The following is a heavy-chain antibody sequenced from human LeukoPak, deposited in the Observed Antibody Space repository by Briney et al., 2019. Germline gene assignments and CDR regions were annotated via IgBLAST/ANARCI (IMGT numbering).Heavy chain of an antibody. CDR1: GDSVSSGNYF. CDR2: INYIGSS. J-gene: IGHJ4*02. CDR3: GRLTKGRYFDYFFDH. Sequence: SETLSLTCSVFGDSVSSGNYFWGWIRQPPEKGLEWIGNINYIGSSAYNPSLKSRVTVSVDTSKNQFSLKMTSVTAADTALYYCGRLTKGRYFDYFFDHWGQGTPITVSS. D-gene: IGHD3-9*01. V-gene: IGHV4-39*01.